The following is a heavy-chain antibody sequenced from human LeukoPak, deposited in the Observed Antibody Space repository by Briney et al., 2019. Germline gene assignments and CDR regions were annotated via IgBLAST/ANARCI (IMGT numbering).Heavy chain of an antibody. CDR1: GYTFTSYD. J-gene: IGHJ4*02. D-gene: IGHD4-17*01. Sequence: ASVKVSCKASGYTFTSYDINWVRQATGQGLEWMGWINPNSGGTNYAQKFQGRVTMTRDTSISTAYMELSRLRSDDTAVYYCARDRGKYGDYVGYWGQGTLVTVSS. CDR2: INPNSGGT. V-gene: IGHV1-2*02. CDR3: ARDRGKYGDYVGY.